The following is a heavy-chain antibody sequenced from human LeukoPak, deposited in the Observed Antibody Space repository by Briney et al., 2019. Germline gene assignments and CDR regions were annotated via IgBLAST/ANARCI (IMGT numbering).Heavy chain of an antibody. Sequence: SVKVSCKASGGTFSSYAISWVRQAPGQGLEWMGGIIPIFGTANYAQKFQGRVTITADESTSTAYMELSSLTSEDTAVYYCSSGDYNSGWVDWGQGTLVIVSS. CDR2: IIPIFGTA. CDR3: SSGDYNSGWVD. J-gene: IGHJ4*02. D-gene: IGHD6-19*01. V-gene: IGHV1-69*13. CDR1: GGTFSSYA.